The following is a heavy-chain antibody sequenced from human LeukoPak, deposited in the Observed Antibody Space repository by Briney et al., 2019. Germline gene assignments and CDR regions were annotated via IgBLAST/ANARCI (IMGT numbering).Heavy chain of an antibody. D-gene: IGHD2-2*01. Sequence: PSETLSLTCAVYGGSFSGYYWSWIRQPPGKGLEWIGEINHSGSTNYNPSLKSRVTISVDTSKNQFSLKLSSVTAVDTAVYYCAREVPAARNFDYWGQGTLVTVSS. CDR1: GGSFSGYY. CDR3: AREVPAARNFDY. V-gene: IGHV4-34*01. CDR2: INHSGST. J-gene: IGHJ4*02.